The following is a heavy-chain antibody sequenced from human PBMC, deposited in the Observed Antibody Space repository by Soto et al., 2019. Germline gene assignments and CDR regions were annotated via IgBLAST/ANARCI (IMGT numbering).Heavy chain of an antibody. CDR3: ARADMVRGVIDY. J-gene: IGHJ4*02. D-gene: IGHD3-10*01. V-gene: IGHV4-59*01. CDR2: IYYSGST. CDR1: GGSISSYY. Sequence: SETLSLTCTVPGGSISSYYWSWIRQPPGKGLEWIGYIYYSGSTNYNPSLKSRVTISVDTSKNQFSLKLSSVTAADTAVYYCARADMVRGVIDYWGQGTLVTVSS.